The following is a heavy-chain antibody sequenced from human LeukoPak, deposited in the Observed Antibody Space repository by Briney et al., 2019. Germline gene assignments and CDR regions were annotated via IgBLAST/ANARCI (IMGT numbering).Heavy chain of an antibody. J-gene: IGHJ4*02. CDR3: AKGGPVLNPFDY. V-gene: IGHV3-23*01. Sequence: SRDNSKNTLYLQMNSLRAEDTAVYYCAKGGPVLNPFDYWGQGTLVTVSS.